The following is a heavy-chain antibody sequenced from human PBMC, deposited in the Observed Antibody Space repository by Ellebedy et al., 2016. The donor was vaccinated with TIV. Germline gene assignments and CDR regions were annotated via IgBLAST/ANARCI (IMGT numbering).Heavy chain of an antibody. CDR2: ISDDGTEK. D-gene: IGHD1-26*01. Sequence: PGGSLRLSCAASGFTLRTYGTHWVRQAPGKGPEWVAFISDDGTEKYYADSVKSRFTISRDISKNTFYLQMNSLRADDTAVYFCAEEGGPSRGASGMDVWGQGTTVSVSS. CDR1: GFTLRTYG. J-gene: IGHJ6*02. V-gene: IGHV3-30*18. CDR3: AEEGGPSRGASGMDV.